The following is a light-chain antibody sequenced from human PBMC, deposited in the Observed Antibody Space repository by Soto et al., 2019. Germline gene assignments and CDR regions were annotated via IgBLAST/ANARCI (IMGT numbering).Light chain of an antibody. V-gene: IGKV1-33*01. CDR3: QQYDNFLLNN. J-gene: IGKJ2*01. Sequence: DIQMTQSPSSLSAFVGDRVTITCQASQDINNYLNWYQQKPGKAPKLLIYDASNLETGVPSRFSGSGSGTDFTLTISSLQPEDIATYYCQQYDNFLLNNFGQGTKVEIK. CDR2: DAS. CDR1: QDINNY.